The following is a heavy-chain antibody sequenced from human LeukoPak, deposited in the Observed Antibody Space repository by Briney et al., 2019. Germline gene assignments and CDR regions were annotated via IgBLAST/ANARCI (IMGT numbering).Heavy chain of an antibody. CDR1: GFTFSSYG. V-gene: IGHV3-33*01. Sequence: GGSLRLSCAASGFTFSSYGMHWVRQAPGKGLEWVAVIWYDGSNKYYADSVKGRFTISRDNSKNTLYLQMNSLRAEDTAVYYCARDREPGAVAGLGYWGQGTLVTVSS. CDR2: IWYDGSNK. D-gene: IGHD6-19*01. CDR3: ARDREPGAVAGLGY. J-gene: IGHJ4*02.